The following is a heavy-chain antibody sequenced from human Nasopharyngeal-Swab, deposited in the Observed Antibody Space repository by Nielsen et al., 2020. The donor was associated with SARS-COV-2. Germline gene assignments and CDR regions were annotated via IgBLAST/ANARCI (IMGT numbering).Heavy chain of an antibody. CDR1: GFTFSSLW. CDR2: INPDGSEK. J-gene: IGHJ3*01. CDR3: ARDWSRAADV. D-gene: IGHD2-15*01. V-gene: IGHV3-7*01. Sequence: GESLKISCAASGFTFSSLWMSWVRQVPGKGPEWVADINPDGSEKFYVDSVKGRFTISRDNAKNSMSLQKNSLRVEDTAVYYCARDWSRAADVWGQGTMVTVSS.